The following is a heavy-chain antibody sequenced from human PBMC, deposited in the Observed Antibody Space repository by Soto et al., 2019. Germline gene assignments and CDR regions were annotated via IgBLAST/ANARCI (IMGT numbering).Heavy chain of an antibody. J-gene: IGHJ4*02. D-gene: IGHD3-3*01. CDR3: TKVGGLYDFWSGPLHFDL. V-gene: IGHV3-9*01. CDR1: GFIFDGFA. CDR2: ISWNSDSI. Sequence: EAQLVESGGGLVQPGRSLRLSCAGSGFIFDGFAIHWVRQAPGKGLEWVSGISWNSDSIGYADSVKGRFTISRDNAKNSLYLQMNSLRVEDTALYYCTKVGGLYDFWSGPLHFDLWGQGTLVTVSS.